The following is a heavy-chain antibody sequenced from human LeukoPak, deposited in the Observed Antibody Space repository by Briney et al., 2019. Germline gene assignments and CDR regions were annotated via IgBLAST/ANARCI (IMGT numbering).Heavy chain of an antibody. CDR2: INSDGSST. Sequence: PGGSLRLSCAASGFTFSGYWMHWVRQAPGKGLVWVSRINSDGSSTSYADSVKGRFTISRDNAKNTLYLQMNSLRAEDTAVYYCAREQKVITFGGVIGPWGQGTLVTVSS. J-gene: IGHJ5*02. D-gene: IGHD3-16*01. V-gene: IGHV3-74*01. CDR1: GFTFSGYW. CDR3: AREQKVITFGGVIGP.